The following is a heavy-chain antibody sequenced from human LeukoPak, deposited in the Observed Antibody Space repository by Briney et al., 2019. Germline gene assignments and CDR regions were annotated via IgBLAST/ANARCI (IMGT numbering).Heavy chain of an antibody. CDR1: GFTFSKYA. J-gene: IGHJ4*02. Sequence: GGSLRLSCSASGFTFSKYAMHWVRQAPGKGLEYVSAINDNGRSTYYADSVKGRFSISRDNSKSTLYLQMSSLRAEDTAVYYCVKYSSGWYYDYWGQGTLVTVSS. CDR3: VKYSSGWYYDY. V-gene: IGHV3-64D*09. CDR2: INDNGRST. D-gene: IGHD6-19*01.